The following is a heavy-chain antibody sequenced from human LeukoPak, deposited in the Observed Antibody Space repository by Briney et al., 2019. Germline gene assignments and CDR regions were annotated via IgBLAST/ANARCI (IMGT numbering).Heavy chain of an antibody. CDR2: ISGSGGST. D-gene: IGHD1-26*01. CDR1: GVTFSSNE. CDR3: AKDESGSYWVGAFDI. J-gene: IGHJ3*02. V-gene: IGHV3-23*01. Sequence: GGSLRLSCAASGVTFSSNEMNWVRQAPGKGLEWVSAISGSGGSTYYADSVKGRFTISRDDSKNTLYLQMNSLRAEDTAVYYCAKDESGSYWVGAFDIWGQGTMVTVSS.